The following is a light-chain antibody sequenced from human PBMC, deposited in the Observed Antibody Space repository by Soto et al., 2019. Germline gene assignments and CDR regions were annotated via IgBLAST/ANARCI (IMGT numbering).Light chain of an antibody. Sequence: NFMLTQPHSVSESPGKTVTIACTRSSGGIASNHVQWYQQRPGSAPTIVIYKNDQRFSGVPARFSGSTDGSSNSASLTISGLQIEDEADYYCQSFDPTSVVFGGGTKLPS. CDR1: SGGIASNH. CDR2: KND. V-gene: IGLV6-57*04. CDR3: QSFDPTSVV. J-gene: IGLJ2*01.